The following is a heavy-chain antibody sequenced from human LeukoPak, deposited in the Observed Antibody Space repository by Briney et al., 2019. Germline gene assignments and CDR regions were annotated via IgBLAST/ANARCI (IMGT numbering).Heavy chain of an antibody. CDR2: ISSSGST. D-gene: IGHD3-22*01. V-gene: IGHV4-61*02. CDR1: GDSISSGDYY. Sequence: SQTLSLTCTVSGDSISSGDYYWSWIRQPAGKGLEWIGRISSSGSTNYNPSLKSRVTISVDTSKNQFSLRLSSVTAADTAVYFCARGPYSYDSSGAFDIWGQGTMVTVSS. J-gene: IGHJ3*02. CDR3: ARGPYSYDSSGAFDI.